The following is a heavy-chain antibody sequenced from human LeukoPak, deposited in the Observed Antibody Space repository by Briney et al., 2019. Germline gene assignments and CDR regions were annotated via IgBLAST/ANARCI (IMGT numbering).Heavy chain of an antibody. J-gene: IGHJ5*02. CDR1: GYTFTSYG. CDR2: ISAYNGNT. V-gene: IGHV1-18*01. Sequence: ASVKVSCKASGYTFTSYGISWMRQAPGQGLEWMGWISAYNGNTNYAQKLQGRVTMTTDTSTSTAYMELRSLRSDDTAVYYCARDIPRRYCSSTSCYRGWFDPWGQGTLVTVSS. D-gene: IGHD2-2*01. CDR3: ARDIPRRYCSSTSCYRGWFDP.